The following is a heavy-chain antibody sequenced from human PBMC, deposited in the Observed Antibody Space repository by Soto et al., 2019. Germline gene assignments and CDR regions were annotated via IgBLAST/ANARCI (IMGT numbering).Heavy chain of an antibody. CDR2: INYSGTT. J-gene: IGHJ6*02. Sequence: SETLSLTCAVSGGSMSGFYWSWIRQPPGKGLEWIGYINYSGTTNYSPSLKSRVTISEDTSKNHFSLKLSSVTAADTAVYYCGRYGSGVNGMDVWGQGTTVTVSS. D-gene: IGHD3-10*01. CDR1: GGSMSGFY. CDR3: GRYGSGVNGMDV. V-gene: IGHV4-59*01.